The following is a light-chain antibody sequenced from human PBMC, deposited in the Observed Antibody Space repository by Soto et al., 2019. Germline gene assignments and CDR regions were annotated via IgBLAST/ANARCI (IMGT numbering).Light chain of an antibody. CDR3: KQYNCYPHT. CDR2: KAS. Sequence: DIQMTQSPSTLSASVGDRVTITCRASQSISTWLACYQQKPGKAPKLLIYKASSLRNGVPSRFSGSGSGTEFTLTIYSLQPDDFASDYCKQYNCYPHTFGQGTHLEVK. V-gene: IGKV1-5*03. CDR1: QSISTW. J-gene: IGKJ2*01.